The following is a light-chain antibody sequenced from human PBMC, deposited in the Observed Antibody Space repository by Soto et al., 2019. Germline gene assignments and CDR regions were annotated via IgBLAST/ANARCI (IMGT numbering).Light chain of an antibody. CDR2: DVS. J-gene: IGLJ1*01. CDR3: ISLTSSPSYV. Sequence: QPALTQPASVSGSPGQSITISCARTSSDIGAYNYVSWYQQHPGKAPKLMIYDVSNRPSGISNRLSGSKSGNTASLTISGLQVEDEADYYCISLTSSPSYVFGTGTKVTVL. CDR1: SSDIGAYNY. V-gene: IGLV2-14*03.